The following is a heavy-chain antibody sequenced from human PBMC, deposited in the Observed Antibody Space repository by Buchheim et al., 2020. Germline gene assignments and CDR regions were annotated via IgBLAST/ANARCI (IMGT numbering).Heavy chain of an antibody. V-gene: IGHV3-30*04. CDR3: ARVWGLDPLLSNWYFDL. D-gene: IGHD1-26*01. CDR2: ISYDGSNK. CDR1: GFTFSRYA. Sequence: VQLVESGGGVVQPGRSLRLSCAASGFTFSRYAMHWVRQAPGKGLEWVAVISYDGSNKYYADSVKGRFTISRDNSKNTLYLQMNSLGAEDTAVYYCARVWGLDPLLSNWYFDLWGRGTL. J-gene: IGHJ2*01.